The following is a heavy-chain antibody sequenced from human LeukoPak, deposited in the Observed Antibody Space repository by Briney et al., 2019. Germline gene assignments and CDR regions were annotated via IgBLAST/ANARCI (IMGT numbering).Heavy chain of an antibody. CDR1: GYTFTDSY. D-gene: IGHD2-2*01. CDR2: INPNSGGT. V-gene: IGHV1-2*02. J-gene: IGHJ4*02. Sequence: ASVTVSCKASGYTFTDSYVHWLRQAPGQGLEWMGWINPNSGGTNYAQEFQGRVTMTRDTSISTAYMELTRLRSADSAVYYCARAVAGYQVPLDYWGQGTLVTVSS. CDR3: ARAVAGYQVPLDY.